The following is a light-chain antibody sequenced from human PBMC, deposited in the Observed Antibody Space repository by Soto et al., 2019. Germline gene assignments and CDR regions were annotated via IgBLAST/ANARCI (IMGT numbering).Light chain of an antibody. Sequence: EIVMTQSPATLSVSPVDTATLSCKTSQSVDSLLAWYQQKPCQAPRLLIYRASTRTTVIPARFSGSGSGTEFTLTINSLQSEDFAVYYCQQYNNWPITFGQGTRLEIK. CDR1: QSVDSL. CDR3: QQYNNWPIT. CDR2: RAS. J-gene: IGKJ5*01. V-gene: IGKV3-15*01.